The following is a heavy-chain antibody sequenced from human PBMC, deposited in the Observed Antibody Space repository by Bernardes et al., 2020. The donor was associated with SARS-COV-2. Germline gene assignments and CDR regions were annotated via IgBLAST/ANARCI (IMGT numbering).Heavy chain of an antibody. V-gene: IGHV3-73*01. CDR2: IRSKANSYAT. CDR1: WFTFSGSS. CDR3: TRHDL. J-gene: IGHJ4*02. Sequence: GGFRRLSTAASWFTFSGSSMHWVLPSSGKGLEWVGRIRSKANSYATAYAASVKGRFTISRDDSKNTAYLQMNSLKTEDTAVYYCTRHDLWGQGTLVTVSS.